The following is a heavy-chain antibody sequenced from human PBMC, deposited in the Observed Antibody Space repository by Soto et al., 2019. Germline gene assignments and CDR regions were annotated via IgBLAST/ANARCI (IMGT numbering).Heavy chain of an antibody. CDR2: ISAYNGNT. CDR1: GYTFTSYG. CDR3: ARDLAVGLVDY. D-gene: IGHD6-19*01. V-gene: IGHV1-18*01. Sequence: QVQLVQSGAEVKKPGASVKVSCKASGYTFTSYGISWVRQAPGQGLEWMGWISAYNGNTKSAQKLQGRVTITTDTSTSTAYMELRSLISDDTAVYYCARDLAVGLVDYWGQGTLVTVSS. J-gene: IGHJ4*02.